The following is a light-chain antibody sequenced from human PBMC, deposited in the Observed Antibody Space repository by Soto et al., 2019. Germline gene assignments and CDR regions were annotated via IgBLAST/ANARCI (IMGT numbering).Light chain of an antibody. CDR1: QSVSSY. J-gene: IGKJ5*01. V-gene: IGKV3-11*02. CDR2: DAS. CDR3: QQRSDWPPIT. Sequence: EIVLTQSPATLSLSPGERATLSCRASQSVSSYLAWYQQRPGQAPRLLIYDASNRAAGVPVRFSGSGSGRDFTLTISSLEPEDFAVYYCQQRSDWPPITFGQGARLEIK.